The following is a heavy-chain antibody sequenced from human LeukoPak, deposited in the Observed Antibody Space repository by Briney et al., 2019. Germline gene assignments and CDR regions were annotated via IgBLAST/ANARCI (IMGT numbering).Heavy chain of an antibody. CDR3: ARGGDYYDSSGYNI. Sequence: SETLSLTCTVSGGSISSSTYFWGWIRQPPGKGLEWIGTIYYSGSTNYNPSLKSRVTISVDTSKNQFSLKLSSVTAADTAVYYCARGGDYYDSSGYNIWGQGTMVTVSS. CDR1: GGSISSSTYF. D-gene: IGHD3-22*01. J-gene: IGHJ3*02. V-gene: IGHV4-39*07. CDR2: IYYSGST.